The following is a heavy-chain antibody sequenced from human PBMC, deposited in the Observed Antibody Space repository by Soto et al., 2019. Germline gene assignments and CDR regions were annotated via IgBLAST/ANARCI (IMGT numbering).Heavy chain of an antibody. D-gene: IGHD2-2*01. CDR3: ASPVGCRSTSCQGLYYYYYGMDV. Sequence: QVQLVQSGAEVKKPGSSVKVSCKASGGTFSSYAISWVRRAPGQGLEWMGGIIPIFGTANYAQKFQGRVTITADESTSTAYMELSSLRSEDTAVYYCASPVGCRSTSCQGLYYYYYGMDVWGQGTTVTVSS. J-gene: IGHJ6*02. CDR1: GGTFSSYA. V-gene: IGHV1-69*01. CDR2: IIPIFGTA.